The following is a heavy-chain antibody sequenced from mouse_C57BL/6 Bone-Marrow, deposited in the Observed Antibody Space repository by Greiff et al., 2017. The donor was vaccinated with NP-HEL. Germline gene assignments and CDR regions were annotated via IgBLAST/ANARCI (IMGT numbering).Heavy chain of an antibody. CDR3: EGDYGSSPHWYFDV. Sequence: SGPELVKPGASVKMSCKASGYTFTDYNMHWVKQSHGKSLEWIGYINPNNGGTSYNQKVKGKATLTVNKSSSTAYMELRSLTSEDSAVYYCEGDYGSSPHWYFDVWGTGTTVTVSS. J-gene: IGHJ1*03. V-gene: IGHV1-22*01. D-gene: IGHD1-1*01. CDR1: GYTFTDYN. CDR2: INPNNGGT.